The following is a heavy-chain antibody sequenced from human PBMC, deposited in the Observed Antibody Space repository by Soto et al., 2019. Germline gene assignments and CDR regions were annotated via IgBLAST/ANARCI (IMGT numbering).Heavy chain of an antibody. Sequence: QVQLVQSGAEVKKPGSSVKVSCKASGGTFSSYAISWVRQAPGQGLEWMGGIIPIFGTANYAQKFQGRVTITAEKSTSTAYMELSSLRSEDTAVYYCARDAYYDFWSGWAWFDPWGQGTLVTVSS. CDR2: IIPIFGTA. V-gene: IGHV1-69*06. CDR3: ARDAYYDFWSGWAWFDP. CDR1: GGTFSSYA. D-gene: IGHD3-3*01. J-gene: IGHJ5*02.